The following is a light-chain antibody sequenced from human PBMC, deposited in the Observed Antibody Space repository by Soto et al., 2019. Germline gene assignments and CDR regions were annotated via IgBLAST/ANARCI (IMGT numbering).Light chain of an antibody. CDR3: HQYSSSLT. Sequence: EIVMTQSPATLSVSPGDGATLSCRASQSVDSNLAWYQQKPGQAPRLLIYGASTRATGIPARFSGSGSGTDFTLSISRLEPEDFAVYYCHQYSSSLTFGGGTKVDIK. J-gene: IGKJ4*01. CDR2: GAS. CDR1: QSVDSN. V-gene: IGKV3-15*01.